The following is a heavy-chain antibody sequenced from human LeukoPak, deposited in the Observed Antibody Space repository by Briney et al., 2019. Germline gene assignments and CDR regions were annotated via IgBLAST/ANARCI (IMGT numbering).Heavy chain of an antibody. CDR2: IYPNSGGT. CDR1: GYTFTDYY. Sequence: GASVKVSCKASGYTFTDYYMHWVRQAPRQGLEWMGWIYPNSGGTNYAQNFQGRVTMTRDTSISTAYMGLSRLRSDDTAVYFCARGRSDYYLDSWGQGTLVTVSS. V-gene: IGHV1-2*02. J-gene: IGHJ4*02. CDR3: ARGRSDYYLDS. D-gene: IGHD3-10*01.